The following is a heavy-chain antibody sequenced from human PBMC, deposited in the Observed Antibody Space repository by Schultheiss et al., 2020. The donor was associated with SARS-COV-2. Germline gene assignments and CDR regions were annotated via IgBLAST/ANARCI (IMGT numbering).Heavy chain of an antibody. J-gene: IGHJ3*02. CDR2: ISYDGSNK. CDR3: ARDRATPPKKEQYQLPQGAFDI. CDR1: GFTFSSYA. D-gene: IGHD2-2*01. Sequence: GESLKISCAASGFTFSSYAMHWVRQAPGKGLEWVAVISYDGSNKYYADSVKGRFTISRDNSKNTLYLQMNSLRAEDTAVYYCARDRATPPKKEQYQLPQGAFDIWGQGTMVTVSS. V-gene: IGHV3-30-3*01.